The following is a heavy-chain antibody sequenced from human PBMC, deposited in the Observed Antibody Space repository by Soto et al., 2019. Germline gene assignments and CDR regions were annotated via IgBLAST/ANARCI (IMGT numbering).Heavy chain of an antibody. Sequence: PGGSLRLSCALSGFTFSNYAMFWVRQAPGKGLEWVSTIFAGGGSTYYADSVKGRFTISRDNSKNILFLQMDSLRAEDTAVYFCAKDLIRGDGYIDFDYWGQGTLVTVSS. V-gene: IGHV3-23*01. D-gene: IGHD3-10*01. CDR3: AKDLIRGDGYIDFDY. CDR2: IFAGGGST. CDR1: GFTFSNYA. J-gene: IGHJ4*02.